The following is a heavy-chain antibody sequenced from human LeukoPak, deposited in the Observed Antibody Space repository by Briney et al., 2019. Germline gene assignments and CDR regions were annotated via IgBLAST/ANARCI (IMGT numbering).Heavy chain of an antibody. CDR3: ARGYSDSSGYPDF. J-gene: IGHJ4*02. D-gene: IGHD3-22*01. CDR2: ISTSSSAI. Sequence: GGSLRLSCTVSGFPFSSNSMNWVRQAPGKGLEWVSFISTSSSAIYYTDSVKGRFTISRDSAKNSLYLQMNSLSDEDTAVYYCARGYSDSSGYPDFWGQGTLVTVSS. CDR1: GFPFSSNS. V-gene: IGHV3-48*02.